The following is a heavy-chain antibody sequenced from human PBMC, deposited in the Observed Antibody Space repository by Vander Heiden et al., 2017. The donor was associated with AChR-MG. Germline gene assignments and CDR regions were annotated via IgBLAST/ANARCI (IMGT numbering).Heavy chain of an antibody. J-gene: IGHJ6*03. CDR1: GYTFTNYD. CDR3: ARRFALRRGPGYYYYMDV. Sequence: QVQLVQSGAELKKPGASVKVSCKASGYTFTNYDINWVRQAPGQGLEWMGWVNPKSGNTGSVQKFQGRVTMTRNISVSTVYMELNSLTSEHTAVYYCARRFALRRGPGYYYYMDVWGKGTTVTVS. CDR2: VNPKSGNT. V-gene: IGHV1-8*01.